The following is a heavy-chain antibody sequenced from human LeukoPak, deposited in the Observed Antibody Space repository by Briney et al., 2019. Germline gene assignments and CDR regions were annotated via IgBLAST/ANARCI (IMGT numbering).Heavy chain of an antibody. Sequence: GGSLRLSCAASGFIFKTYTMTWVRQAPGKGLEWVSSITGDCKYITYADSVKGRFTISRDNAKNSLYPQVASLRGDDTATYYCAREGNDYYYDQWGQGTLVTVSA. J-gene: IGHJ4*02. V-gene: IGHV3-21*01. CDR1: GFIFKTYT. D-gene: IGHD3-16*01. CDR3: AREGNDYYYDQ. CDR2: ITGDCKYI.